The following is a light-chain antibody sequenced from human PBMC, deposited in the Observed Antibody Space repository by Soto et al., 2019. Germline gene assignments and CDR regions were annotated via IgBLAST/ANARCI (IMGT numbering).Light chain of an antibody. Sequence: QSALTQPASVSGSPGQSITISCTGTSSEVGGYNYVSWYQQHPGKAPKLMIYDVSNRPSGVSNRFSGCKSGNPASLTISGLQAEDGADHYCSSYTGSTLVFAGGPQLAV. CDR3: SSYTGSTLV. CDR2: DVS. V-gene: IGLV2-14*01. CDR1: SSEVGGYNY. J-gene: IGLJ2*01.